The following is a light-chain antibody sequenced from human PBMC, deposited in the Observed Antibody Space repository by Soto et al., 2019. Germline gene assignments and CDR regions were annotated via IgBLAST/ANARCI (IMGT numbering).Light chain of an antibody. J-gene: IGKJ2*01. CDR1: QSLLHSDGSTY. Sequence: DIVLTQTPLSSAVTLGQPASISCRSSQSLLHSDGSTYLSWLHQRPGQPPRLLIYKISNRLSGVPDRFSGSGAGTDFTLKISRVEAEDVGVYYCMQATQFPPYTFGRGTKLEIE. CDR3: MQATQFPPYT. V-gene: IGKV2-24*01. CDR2: KIS.